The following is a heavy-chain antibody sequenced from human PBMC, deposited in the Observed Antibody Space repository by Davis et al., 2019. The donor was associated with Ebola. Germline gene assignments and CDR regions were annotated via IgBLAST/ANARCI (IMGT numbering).Heavy chain of an antibody. CDR3: ARHDFHNSGYPFDY. CDR1: GVSTSSSSDY. Sequence: SETLSLTCTVSGVSTSSSSDYWGWIRRPPGKGLEWIGSITSGGTTYYNPSLKSRLTISVDTSKNQFSLILRSVTATDTAVYFCARHDFHNSGYPFDYWGQGTLVTVSS. V-gene: IGHV4-39*01. D-gene: IGHD6-19*01. CDR2: ITSGGTT. J-gene: IGHJ4*02.